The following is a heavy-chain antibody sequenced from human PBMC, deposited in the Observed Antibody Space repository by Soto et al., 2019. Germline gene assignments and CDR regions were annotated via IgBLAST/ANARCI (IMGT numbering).Heavy chain of an antibody. D-gene: IGHD1-26*01. CDR2: IDPKHGGT. J-gene: IGHJ4*01. CDR1: GYRISAYY. Sequence: ASAKVSCKVSGYRISAYYIHWVRQAPGQGLEWMGWIDPKHGGTVSAQKFQGRLTMTRDTPISTVYMDLSGRTSDDTALYYCGRDDSRSFPYWGHASRVTVCS. CDR3: GRDDSRSFPY. V-gene: IGHV1-2*02.